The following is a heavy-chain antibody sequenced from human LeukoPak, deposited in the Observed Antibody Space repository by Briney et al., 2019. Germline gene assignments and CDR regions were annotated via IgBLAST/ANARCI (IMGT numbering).Heavy chain of an antibody. Sequence: GGSLRLSCAASGFTFSSYGMHWVRQAPGKGLEWVAVISYDGSNKYYADSVKGRFTISRDNSKNTLYLQMNSLRAEDTAVYYCASHMIVVVRDALDIWGQGTMVTVSS. CDR1: GFTFSSYG. J-gene: IGHJ3*02. CDR3: ASHMIVVVRDALDI. V-gene: IGHV3-30*03. D-gene: IGHD3-22*01. CDR2: ISYDGSNK.